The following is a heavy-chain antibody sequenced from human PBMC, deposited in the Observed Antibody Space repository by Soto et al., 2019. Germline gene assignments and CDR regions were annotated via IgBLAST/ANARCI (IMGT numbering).Heavy chain of an antibody. CDR1: GGSISSSSYY. V-gene: IGHV4-39*01. Sequence: QLQLQESGPGLVKPSETLSLTCTVSGGSISSSSYYWGWIRQPPGKGLEWIGSIYYSGSTYYNPSLKSRVTISVDTSKNQFSLKLSSVTAADTAVYYCARGIAVERAFDIWGQGTMVTVSS. CDR3: ARGIAVERAFDI. CDR2: IYYSGST. D-gene: IGHD6-19*01. J-gene: IGHJ3*02.